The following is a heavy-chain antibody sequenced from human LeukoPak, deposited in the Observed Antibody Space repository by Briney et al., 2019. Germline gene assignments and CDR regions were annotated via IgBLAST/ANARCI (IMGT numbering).Heavy chain of an antibody. CDR3: ASGGIAARPMGSTKDYYYYYMDV. CDR2: IIPIFGTA. J-gene: IGHJ6*03. CDR1: GGTFSSYA. Sequence: SVKVSCKASGGTFSSYAVSWVRQAPGQGLEWMGGIIPIFGTANYAQKFQGRVTITTDESTSTAYMELSSLRSEDTAVYYCASGGIAARPMGSTKDYYYYYMDVWGKGTTVTVSS. V-gene: IGHV1-69*05. D-gene: IGHD6-6*01.